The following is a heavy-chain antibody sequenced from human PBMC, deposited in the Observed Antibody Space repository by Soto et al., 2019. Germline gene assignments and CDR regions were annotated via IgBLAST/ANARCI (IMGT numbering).Heavy chain of an antibody. CDR3: ARIVVVPAANYYYYYGMDV. V-gene: IGHV4-4*02. Sequence: SETLSLTCAVSGGSISSSNWWSWVRQPPGKGLEWIGEIYHSGSTNYNPSLKSRVTISVDKSKYQFSLKLSSVTAADTAVYYCARIVVVPAANYYYYYGMDVWGQGTTVTVSS. J-gene: IGHJ6*02. D-gene: IGHD2-2*01. CDR1: GGSISSSNW. CDR2: IYHSGST.